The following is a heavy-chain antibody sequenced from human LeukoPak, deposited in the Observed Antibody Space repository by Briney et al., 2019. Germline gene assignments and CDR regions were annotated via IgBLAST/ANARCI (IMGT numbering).Heavy chain of an antibody. Sequence: ASVKVSCKASGYTFTGYYMHWVRQAPGQGLEWMGWINPNSGGTNYAQKFQGWVTMTRDTSISTAYMELSRLRSDDTAVYYCARGLYSSSWYTDYWGQGTLVTVSS. J-gene: IGHJ4*02. CDR1: GYTFTGYY. D-gene: IGHD6-13*01. V-gene: IGHV1-2*04. CDR2: INPNSGGT. CDR3: ARGLYSSSWYTDY.